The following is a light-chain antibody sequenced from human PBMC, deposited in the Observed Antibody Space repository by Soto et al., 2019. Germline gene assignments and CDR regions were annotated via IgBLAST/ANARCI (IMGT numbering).Light chain of an antibody. Sequence: QPVLTQPASVSGSPGQSITISCTGTSSDVGGYNYVSWYQHHPGKAPKLMIFDVSNRPSGVSNRFSGSKSGNTASLTISGLQPDDEADYYCSSYTTSNTRQIVFGTGTKVTVL. CDR3: SSYTTSNTRQIV. CDR2: DVS. J-gene: IGLJ1*01. V-gene: IGLV2-14*03. CDR1: SSDVGGYNY.